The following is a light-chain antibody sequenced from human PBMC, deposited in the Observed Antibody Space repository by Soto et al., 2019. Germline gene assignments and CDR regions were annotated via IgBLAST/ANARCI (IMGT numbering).Light chain of an antibody. CDR2: GAS. CDR1: QTVDTY. V-gene: IGKV3-20*01. CDR3: QQYATSPIT. J-gene: IGKJ5*01. Sequence: ILLTQSPDTLSLSPGSTAILSCRASQTVDTYSAWYQLKPGQRPRLLIYGASSTALGIPDRFIGSGSGTNFTLTIHRLEPDDFALYFCQQYATSPITFGPRTRLEIK.